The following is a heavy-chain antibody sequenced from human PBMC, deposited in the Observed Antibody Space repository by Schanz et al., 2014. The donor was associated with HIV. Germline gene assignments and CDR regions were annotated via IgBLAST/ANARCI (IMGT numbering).Heavy chain of an antibody. CDR3: VRGDPIGSF. Sequence: EVQLVESGGGLVQPGTSLRLSCAASGFAFSSSWMHWVRQTPGKGLEWVAHINQDKSDKRYLYSVRGRFTVSRDNTKNSLFLQMSSLRAEDTAIYYCVRGDPIGSFWGQGTLVTVSS. V-gene: IGHV3-7*01. J-gene: IGHJ4*02. D-gene: IGHD2-21*02. CDR2: INQDKSDK. CDR1: GFAFSSSW.